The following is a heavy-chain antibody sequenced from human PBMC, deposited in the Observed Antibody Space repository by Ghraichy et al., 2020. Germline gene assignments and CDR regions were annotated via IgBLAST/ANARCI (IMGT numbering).Heavy chain of an antibody. CDR1: GFSLSTSGVG. V-gene: IGHV2-5*02. D-gene: IGHD2-2*01. Sequence: SGPTLVKPTQTLTLTCTFSGFSLSTSGVGVGWIRQPPGKALEWLAVIYWDDDKRYSPSLKSRLTITKDTSKNQVVLTLTNMDPVDTATYYCVHHSGSCSSASCYDYTHYGMDVWGQGTTVTVSS. CDR3: VHHSGSCSSASCYDYTHYGMDV. CDR2: IYWDDDK. J-gene: IGHJ6*02.